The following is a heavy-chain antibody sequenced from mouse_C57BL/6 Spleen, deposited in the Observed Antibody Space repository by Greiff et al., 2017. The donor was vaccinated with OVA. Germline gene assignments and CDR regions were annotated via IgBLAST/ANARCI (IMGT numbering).Heavy chain of an antibody. CDR3: ARSGVDYYAMDY. CDR1: GYTFTSYW. Sequence: QVQLQQPGAELVKPGASVKLSCKASGYTFTSYWMQWVKQRPGPGLEWIGEIDPSDSYTNSNQKFKGKATLTVDPSSITAYMQLSSLTSEDSAVYYCARSGVDYYAMDYWGQGTSVTVSS. J-gene: IGHJ4*01. D-gene: IGHD1-1*01. CDR2: IDPSDSYT. V-gene: IGHV1-50*01.